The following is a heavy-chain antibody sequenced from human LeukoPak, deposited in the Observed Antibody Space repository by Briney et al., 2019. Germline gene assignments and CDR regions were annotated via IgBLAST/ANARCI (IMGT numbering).Heavy chain of an antibody. CDR2: IKQDGSEK. D-gene: IGHD4-17*01. J-gene: IGHJ3*02. CDR3: ARGYGDYVRDDAFDI. Sequence: GGSLRLSCAASGFTFSSYWMSWVRQAPGKGLEWVANIKQDGSEKYYVDSVKGRFTISRDNAKNSLYLQMNSLRAEDTAVYYCARGYGDYVRDDAFDIWGQGTMVTVSS. V-gene: IGHV3-7*02. CDR1: GFTFSSYW.